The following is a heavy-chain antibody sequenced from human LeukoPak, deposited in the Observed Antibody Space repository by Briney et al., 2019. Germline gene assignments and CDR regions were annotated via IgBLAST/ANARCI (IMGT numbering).Heavy chain of an antibody. V-gene: IGHV1-69*13. CDR1: GGTFSSYG. CDR2: IIPIFGTA. Sequence: ASVTVSCKASGGTFSSYGISWVRQAPGQGLEWMGGIIPIFGTASYAQKFQGRVTITADESTSTAYMELSSLRSEDTAVYYCASIHKPYDYYEDPPYYYGMDVWGQGTTVTVSS. J-gene: IGHJ6*02. D-gene: IGHD3-22*01. CDR3: ASIHKPYDYYEDPPYYYGMDV.